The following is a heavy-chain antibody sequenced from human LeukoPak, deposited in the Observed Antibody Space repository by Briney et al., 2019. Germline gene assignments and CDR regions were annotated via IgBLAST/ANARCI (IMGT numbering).Heavy chain of an antibody. CDR2: ISYDGSNK. CDR1: GFTFSSYG. V-gene: IGHV3-30*03. Sequence: PGGSLRLSCAASGFTFSSYGMHWVRQAPGKGLEWVAVISYDGSNKYYADSVKGRFTISRDNSKNTLYLQMNSLKTEDTAVYYCTRGWSNYYDSSGYYPGYWGQGTLVTVSS. CDR3: TRGWSNYYDSSGYYPGY. J-gene: IGHJ4*02. D-gene: IGHD3-22*01.